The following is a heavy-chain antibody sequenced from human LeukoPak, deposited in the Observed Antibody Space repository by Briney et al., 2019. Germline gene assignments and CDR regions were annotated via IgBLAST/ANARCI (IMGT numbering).Heavy chain of an antibody. V-gene: IGHV3-7*03. D-gene: IGHD5-24*01. J-gene: IGHJ6*02. CDR3: ARELSRDGYGEGGAYYYYGMDV. CDR1: GFTFSNYW. CDR2: IKQDGSEK. Sequence: GGSLRLSCAASGFTFSNYWMSWVRQAPGKGLEWVANIKQDGSEKYYVDSVKGRFTISRDNTKNSLYLQMNSLRAEDTAVYYCARELSRDGYGEGGAYYYYGMDVWGQGTTVTVSS.